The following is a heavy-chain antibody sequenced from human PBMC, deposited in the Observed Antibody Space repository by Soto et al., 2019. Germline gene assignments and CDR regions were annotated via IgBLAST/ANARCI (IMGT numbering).Heavy chain of an antibody. CDR2: INHSGNT. Sequence: SETLSLTCAVCGGSFSGYYWSWIRQPPGKGLEWIGEINHSGNTNYNPSLKSRVTISVDTSKNQFSLKLSSVTSADTAVYYCARVYSGSYSDSWGQGTLVTVSS. V-gene: IGHV4-34*01. D-gene: IGHD1-26*01. J-gene: IGHJ4*02. CDR1: GGSFSGYY. CDR3: ARVYSGSYSDS.